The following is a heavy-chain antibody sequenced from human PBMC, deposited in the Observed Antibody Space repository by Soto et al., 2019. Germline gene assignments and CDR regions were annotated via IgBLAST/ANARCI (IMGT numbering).Heavy chain of an antibody. J-gene: IGHJ4*02. CDR3: ARGNGSRVLDH. Sequence: SETLSLTCSVSGDSIRSLGYSWAWIRQSPGRGLEWIGYVYPSGATYYNPSFRGRLTLSVDKSKNQFSLKLTSVSAADTAVYYCARGNGSRVLDHWGQGTLVTVSS. V-gene: IGHV4-30-2*06. CDR2: VYPSGAT. D-gene: IGHD6-13*01. CDR1: GDSIRSLGYS.